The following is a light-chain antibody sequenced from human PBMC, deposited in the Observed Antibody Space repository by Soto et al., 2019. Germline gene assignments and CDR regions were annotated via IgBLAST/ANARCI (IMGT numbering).Light chain of an antibody. CDR1: QGISSY. V-gene: IGKV1-9*01. J-gene: IGKJ5*01. CDR3: QQRHSYPIT. Sequence: DIQLTQSPSFLSASVGDGITISCRASQGISSYLAWYQQKSGKAPKLLIHTASTLQSGVPSRFSGSGAGADFTLTISSLQPEDFATYYCQQRHSYPITFGHGTRLEIK. CDR2: TAS.